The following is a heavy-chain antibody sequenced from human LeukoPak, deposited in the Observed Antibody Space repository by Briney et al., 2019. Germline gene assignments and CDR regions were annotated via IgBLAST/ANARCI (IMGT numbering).Heavy chain of an antibody. D-gene: IGHD3-16*01. CDR3: AGGELNYNGPFD. V-gene: IGHV4-59*08. CDR2: IYYSGTS. J-gene: IGHJ4*02. Sequence: SETLSLTCTVSGGSIFSYYWTWIRQSPGKGLEWIGYIYYSGTSQYNPSLKSRVSISVDTSKNQFSLKLTSMTAADTAVYYCAGGELNYNGPFDWGRGTLVTVSS. CDR1: GGSIFSYY.